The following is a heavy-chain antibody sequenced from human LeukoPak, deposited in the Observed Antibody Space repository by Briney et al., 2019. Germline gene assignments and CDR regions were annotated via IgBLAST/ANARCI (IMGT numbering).Heavy chain of an antibody. CDR3: ARHTSYFDWLLEN. CDR1: GYSISSGYY. V-gene: IGHV4-38-2*02. J-gene: IGHJ4*02. D-gene: IGHD3-9*01. Sequence: SETLSLTCTVSGYSISSGYYWGWIRQPPGKGLEWIGNIYHNGSTDYNPSLESRVTISVDTSKNQFSLKLSSVTAADTAVYYCARHTSYFDWLLENWGQGTLVTVSS. CDR2: IYHNGST.